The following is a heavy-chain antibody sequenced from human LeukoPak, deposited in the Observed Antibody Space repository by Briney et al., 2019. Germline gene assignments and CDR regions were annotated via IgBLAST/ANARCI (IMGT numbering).Heavy chain of an antibody. Sequence: SETLSLTCTVSGGPISSSSYYWGWIRQPPGKGLEWIGSIYYSGSTYYNPSLKSRVTISVDTSKNQFSLKLSSVTAADTAVYYCASHYSSGYYLTLYYFDCWGQGTLVTVSS. CDR3: ASHYSSGYYLTLYYFDC. J-gene: IGHJ4*02. V-gene: IGHV4-39*01. CDR2: IYYSGST. CDR1: GGPISSSSYY. D-gene: IGHD3-22*01.